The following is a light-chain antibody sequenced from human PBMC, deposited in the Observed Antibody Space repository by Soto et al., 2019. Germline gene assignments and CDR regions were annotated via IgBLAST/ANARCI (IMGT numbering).Light chain of an antibody. CDR3: QQYNSQWT. CDR2: KAS. Sequence: DIQMTQSPSTLSASVGDGVTITCRASQRISTWLAWYQQKPGRAPKLLIYKASSLESGVPSRFSGSGSGTEFTLTISSLQPDDFATYYCQQYNSQWTFGQGTTVDIK. J-gene: IGKJ1*01. V-gene: IGKV1-5*03. CDR1: QRISTW.